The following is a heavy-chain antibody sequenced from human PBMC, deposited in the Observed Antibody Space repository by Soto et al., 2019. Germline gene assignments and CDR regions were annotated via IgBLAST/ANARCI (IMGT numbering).Heavy chain of an antibody. CDR1: GFXXSXXX. CDR3: AKDSYQLLTWTFWFDP. D-gene: IGHD2-2*01. CDR2: ISYDGSNK. J-gene: IGHJ5*02. V-gene: IGHV3-30*18. Sequence: GGFLRLSCAASGFXXSXXXXXXXXXXXXXWLKWVAVISYDGSNKYYADSVKGRFTISRHNAKNTLYLQMNSLRAEDTAVYYCAKDSYQLLTWTFWFDPWGQGTLVTVSS.